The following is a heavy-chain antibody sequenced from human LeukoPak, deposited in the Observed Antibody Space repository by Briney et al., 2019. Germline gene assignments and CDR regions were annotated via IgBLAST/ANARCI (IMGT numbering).Heavy chain of an antibody. CDR3: ARDMGQGDGYMDY. Sequence: ASVKVSCKASGYTFNSYYLHWVRQAPGQGLEWMGIINPSGGSTSYAQKFQGRVTMTRDTSTSTVYMELSSLRSEDTAVYYCARDMGQGDGYMDYWGQGTLVTVSS. CDR2: INPSGGST. CDR1: GYTFNSYY. D-gene: IGHD5-24*01. V-gene: IGHV1-46*02. J-gene: IGHJ4*02.